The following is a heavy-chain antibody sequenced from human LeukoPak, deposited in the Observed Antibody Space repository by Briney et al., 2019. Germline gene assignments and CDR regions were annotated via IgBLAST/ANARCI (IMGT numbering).Heavy chain of an antibody. J-gene: IGHJ1*01. CDR1: GGSISSYY. CDR3: ARGSQYYYNSGSYDTEYFQH. Sequence: SETLSLTCTVSGGSISSYYWSWIRQPAGKGLEWIGRIYTSGSTNYNPSLKSRVTMSVDTSKNQFSLKLSSVTAADTAVYYCARGSQYYYNSGSYDTEYFQHWGQGTLVTVSS. CDR2: IYTSGST. D-gene: IGHD3-10*01. V-gene: IGHV4-4*07.